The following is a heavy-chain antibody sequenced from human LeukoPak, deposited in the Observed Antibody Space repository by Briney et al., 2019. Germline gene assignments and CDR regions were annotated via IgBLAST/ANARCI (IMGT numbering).Heavy chain of an antibody. CDR1: GFTFSGYW. CDR3: ARGHSSSSLGGYYFDY. V-gene: IGHV3-33*01. D-gene: IGHD6-13*01. CDR2: IWYDGSNE. J-gene: IGHJ4*02. Sequence: TGGSLRLSCVASSGFTFSGYWMNWVRQAPGEGLEWVAVIWYDGSNEYYADSVKGRFTILRDNSKNTLYLQMNSLRAEDTAVYYCARGHSSSSLGGYYFDYWGQGTLVTVSS.